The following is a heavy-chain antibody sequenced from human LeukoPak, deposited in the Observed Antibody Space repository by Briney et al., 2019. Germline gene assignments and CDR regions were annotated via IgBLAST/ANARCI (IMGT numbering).Heavy chain of an antibody. D-gene: IGHD3-16*01. V-gene: IGHV4-39*01. CDR2: IYSSGNS. Sequence: SETLSLTCSISGDSITTNSYWWGWIRQSPGKGLEWIGSIYSSGNSYYNPSLKTRATISPDTSKNQSSLRLTSVTAADTAISYCARRGIWDLQIGNWFDPWGQGILVIVSS. CDR3: ARRGIWDLQIGNWFDP. J-gene: IGHJ5*02. CDR1: GDSITTNSYW.